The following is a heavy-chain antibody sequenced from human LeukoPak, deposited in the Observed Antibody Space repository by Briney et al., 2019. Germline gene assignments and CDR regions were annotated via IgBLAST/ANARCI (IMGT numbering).Heavy chain of an antibody. CDR2: IGGSGAST. CDR1: GFTFSSYA. D-gene: IGHD2-15*01. V-gene: IGHV3-23*01. Sequence: GGSLRLSCAASGFTFSSYAMTWVRQAPGKGLEWVASIGGSGASTYFADPLKGRFTVSRDDSKNTFYLQLNSLRDEDTAIYYCVRSNIVVVAAAGGIWGQGTLVTVSS. CDR3: VRSNIVVVAAAGGI. J-gene: IGHJ3*02.